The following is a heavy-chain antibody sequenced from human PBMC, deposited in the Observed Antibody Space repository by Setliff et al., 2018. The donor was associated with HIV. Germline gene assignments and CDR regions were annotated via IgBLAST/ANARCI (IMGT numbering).Heavy chain of an antibody. J-gene: IGHJ6*04. CDR2: IYTSGST. CDR1: GGSISGFY. Sequence: SETLSLTCTVSGGSISGFYWSWIRQSAGKGLEWIGRIYTSGSTNYNPSLKSRVTISVDTSKNQFSLRLNSVTAADTAIYYCTRRGADSYYPRPLDVWGKGTTVTVSS. CDR3: TRRGADSYYPRPLDV. V-gene: IGHV4-4*07. D-gene: IGHD3-10*01.